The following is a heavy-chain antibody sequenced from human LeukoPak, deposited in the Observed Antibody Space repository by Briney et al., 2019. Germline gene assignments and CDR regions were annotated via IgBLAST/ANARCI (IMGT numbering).Heavy chain of an antibody. Sequence: SETLSLTCAVSGYSISSGYYWGWIRQPPGKGLEWIGSIYHSGSTYYNPSLKSRVTISVDTSKNQFSLKLSSVTAADTAVYYCARLVPAAYEGFFDYWGQGTLVTVSS. CDR2: IYHSGST. D-gene: IGHD2-2*01. CDR3: ARLVPAAYEGFFDY. V-gene: IGHV4-38-2*01. CDR1: GYSISSGYY. J-gene: IGHJ4*02.